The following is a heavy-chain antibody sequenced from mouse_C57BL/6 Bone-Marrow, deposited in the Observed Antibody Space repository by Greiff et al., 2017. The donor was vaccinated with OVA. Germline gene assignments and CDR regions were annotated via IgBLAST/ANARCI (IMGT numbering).Heavy chain of an antibody. V-gene: IGHV1-80*01. J-gene: IGHJ4*01. CDR3: ARRRSNFYYYAMDY. Sequence: QVQLQQSGAELVKPGASVKISCKASGYAFSSYWMNWVKQRPGKGLEWIGKIYPGDGDTNYNGKFKGKATLTADKSSSTAYMQLSSLTSEDSAVYFCARRRSNFYYYAMDYWGQGTSVTVSS. D-gene: IGHD2-5*01. CDR1: GYAFSSYW. CDR2: IYPGDGDT.